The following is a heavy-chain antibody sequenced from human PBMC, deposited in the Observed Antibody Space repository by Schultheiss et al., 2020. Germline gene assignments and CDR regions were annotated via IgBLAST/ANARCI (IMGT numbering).Heavy chain of an antibody. Sequence: GESLKISCAASGFTFSSYGMHWVRQAPGKGLEWVAVIWYDGSNKYYADSVKGRFTISRDNSKNTLYLQMNSLRAEDTAVYYCARDARKFDGAHGNGMDVWGQGTTVTVSS. D-gene: IGHD4-17*01. CDR2: IWYDGSNK. CDR1: GFTFSSYG. V-gene: IGHV3-33*01. J-gene: IGHJ6*02. CDR3: ARDARKFDGAHGNGMDV.